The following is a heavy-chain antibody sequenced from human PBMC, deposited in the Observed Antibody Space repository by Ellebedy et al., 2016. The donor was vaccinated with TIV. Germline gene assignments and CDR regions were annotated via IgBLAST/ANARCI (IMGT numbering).Heavy chain of an antibody. Sequence: AASAKVSCKASGYTFTSYYMHWARQDPGQGLEWMGIINPSGGSTSYAQKFQGRVTMTRDTYTSTVYMELSSLRSEDTAVYYCARSRSSGWLHTPDYWGQGTLVIVSS. CDR1: GYTFTSYY. V-gene: IGHV1-46*01. CDR2: INPSGGST. CDR3: ARSRSSGWLHTPDY. J-gene: IGHJ4*02. D-gene: IGHD6-19*01.